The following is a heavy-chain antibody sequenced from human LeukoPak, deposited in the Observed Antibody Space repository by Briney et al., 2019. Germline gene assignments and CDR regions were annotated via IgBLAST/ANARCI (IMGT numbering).Heavy chain of an antibody. Sequence: PSETLSLTCAVYGGSFSGYYWSWIRQPPGKGLEWIGEINHSGSTNYNPSLKSRVTISVDTSKNQFSLRLTSVTAADTAVYYCARDPTVTTENYFDYWGQGTLVTVSS. CDR1: GGSFSGYY. D-gene: IGHD4-17*01. CDR2: INHSGST. CDR3: ARDPTVTTENYFDY. V-gene: IGHV4-34*01. J-gene: IGHJ4*02.